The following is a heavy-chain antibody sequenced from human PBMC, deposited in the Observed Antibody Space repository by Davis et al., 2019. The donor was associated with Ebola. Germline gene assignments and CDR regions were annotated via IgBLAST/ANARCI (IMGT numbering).Heavy chain of an antibody. CDR1: GFTFTTYS. Sequence: PGGSLRLSCAASGFTFTTYSKNWVRQAPGKGLEWVSSITTRGYYIYYADSVKGRFTISRGDAENSLYLQMNSLRAEDTAVYYCARGGFITELRWFDLWGQGTLVTASS. V-gene: IGHV3-21*01. CDR3: ARGGFITELRWFDL. J-gene: IGHJ5*02. D-gene: IGHD3-10*01. CDR2: ITTRGYYI.